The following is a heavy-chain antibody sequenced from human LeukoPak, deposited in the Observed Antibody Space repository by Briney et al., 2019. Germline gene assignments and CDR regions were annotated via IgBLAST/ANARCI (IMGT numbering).Heavy chain of an antibody. CDR3: AKDVSGYVNSGVDY. CDR1: GFTFSSYA. D-gene: IGHD3-22*01. Sequence: GGSLRLSCAASGFTFSSYAMSWVRQAPGKGLEWVSAISGSGGSTYYADSVKGRFTISRGNSKNTLYLQMNSLRAEDTPVYYCAKDVSGYVNSGVDYWGQGTLVTVSS. J-gene: IGHJ4*02. CDR2: ISGSGGST. V-gene: IGHV3-23*01.